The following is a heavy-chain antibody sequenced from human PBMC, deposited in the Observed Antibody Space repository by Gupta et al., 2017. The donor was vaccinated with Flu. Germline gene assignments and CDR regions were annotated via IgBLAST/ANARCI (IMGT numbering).Heavy chain of an antibody. CDR2: IYSSGNT. CDR3: AREYYGSGSPTFDYSYYMDV. D-gene: IGHD3-10*01. V-gene: IGHV4-30-4*01. J-gene: IGHJ6*03. Sequence: TWIRQTPGKGLEWIGHIYSSGNTFYNPSFQGRLVMSVDTSQNLFSLHLRYVTAADTALYYCAREYYGSGSPTFDYSYYMDVWGKGTTVIVSS.